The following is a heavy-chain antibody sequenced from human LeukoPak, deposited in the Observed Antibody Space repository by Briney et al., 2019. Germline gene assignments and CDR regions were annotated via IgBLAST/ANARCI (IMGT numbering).Heavy chain of an antibody. D-gene: IGHD6-19*01. J-gene: IGHJ4*02. CDR3: AREGGPSSGWYNY. CDR1: GYTFTGYY. CDR2: INPNSGGT. Sequence: GASVKVSCKASGYTFTGYYMHWVRQAPGQGLGWMGWINPNSGGTNYAQKFQGRVTMTRDTSISTAYMELSRLRSDDTAVYYCAREGGPSSGWYNYWGQGTLVTVSS. V-gene: IGHV1-2*02.